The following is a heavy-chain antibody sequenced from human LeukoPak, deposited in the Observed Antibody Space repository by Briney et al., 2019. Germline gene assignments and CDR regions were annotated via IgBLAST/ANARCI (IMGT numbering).Heavy chain of an antibody. CDR3: ARQQGGIVGATDAFDI. Sequence: SETLSLTCAVSGYPISSGYYWGWIRQPPGKGLEWIGSIYHSGSTYYNPSLKSRVTISVDTSKNQFSLKLSSVTAADTAVYYCARQQGGIVGATDAFDIWGQGTMVTVSS. D-gene: IGHD1-26*01. J-gene: IGHJ3*02. CDR2: IYHSGST. V-gene: IGHV4-38-2*01. CDR1: GYPISSGYY.